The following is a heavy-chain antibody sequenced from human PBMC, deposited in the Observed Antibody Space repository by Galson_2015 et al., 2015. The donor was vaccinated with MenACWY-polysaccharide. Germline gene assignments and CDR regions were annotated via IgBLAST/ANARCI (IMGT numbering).Heavy chain of an antibody. CDR3: ARGNWRPGAAGNWFDP. D-gene: IGHD6-25*01. V-gene: IGHV3-7*01. J-gene: IGHJ5*02. CDR2: IKQHGNDK. CDR1: GFTFTNYY. Sequence: SLRLSCAASGFTFTNYYMGWVRQAPGKGLEWVANIKQHGNDKYYVDSVKGRFTISRDNAKNSVYLQMNSLRAEDTAVYFCARGNWRPGAAGNWFDPWGQGTLVTVSS.